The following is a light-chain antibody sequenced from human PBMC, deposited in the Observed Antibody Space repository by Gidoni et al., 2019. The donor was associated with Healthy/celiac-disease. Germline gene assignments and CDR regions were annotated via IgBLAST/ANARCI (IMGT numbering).Light chain of an antibody. J-gene: IGKJ1*01. CDR2: LGS. V-gene: IGKV2-28*01. Sequence: DIVITQSPLSLPVTPGAPSSISCRASQTLLHSNGYTYLDWYMQKPGQSPKLLIYLGSNWASGVPDRFSGSGSGTDFTLKISRVEAKDVGVYYCMQDLQTPRTFGQGTKVEIK. CDR3: MQDLQTPRT. CDR1: QTLLHSNGYTY.